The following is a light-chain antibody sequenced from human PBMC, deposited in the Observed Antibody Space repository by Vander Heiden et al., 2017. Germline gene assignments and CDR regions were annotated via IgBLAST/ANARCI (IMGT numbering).Light chain of an antibody. Sequence: TQMTQSPSTLSASVGDRVTITCRASQSISSWLAWYQQKPGKAPKLLIYDASSLESGVPSRFSGSGSGTDFTLTISSLQPDDFATYYCQQNYSYPITFGQGTRVEIK. CDR1: QSISSW. V-gene: IGKV1-5*01. CDR3: QQNYSYPIT. CDR2: DAS. J-gene: IGKJ5*01.